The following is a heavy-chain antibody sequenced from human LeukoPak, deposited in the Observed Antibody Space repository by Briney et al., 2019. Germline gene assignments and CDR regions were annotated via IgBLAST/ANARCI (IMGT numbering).Heavy chain of an antibody. J-gene: IGHJ5*02. V-gene: IGHV4-31*03. Sequence: PSQTLSLTCTVSGGSISSGGYYWRWIRQPPGKGLEWIGYIYYSGSTYYNPSLKSRVTISVDTSKNQFSLKLSSVTAADTAVYYCARVPDYYDSSGYYYRWFDPWGQGTLVTVSS. CDR2: IYYSGST. D-gene: IGHD3-22*01. CDR1: GGSISSGGYY. CDR3: ARVPDYYDSSGYYYRWFDP.